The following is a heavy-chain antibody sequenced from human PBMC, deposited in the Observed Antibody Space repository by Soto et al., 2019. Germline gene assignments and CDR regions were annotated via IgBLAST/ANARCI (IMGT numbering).Heavy chain of an antibody. CDR1: GFTFNNYA. V-gene: IGHV3-23*01. J-gene: IGHJ4*02. CDR3: AKGRGGSGSLTPPVDF. Sequence: EVQLLESGGGLVQPGGSLRLSCAASGFTFNNYAMTWVRQAPGKGLEWVSAISGGGHTTSYADSVKGRFTVSRDGSKNTLYLQMSSLRAEDTALYYCAKGRGGSGSLTPPVDFWGQGTLVTVSS. CDR2: ISGGGHTT. D-gene: IGHD3-10*01.